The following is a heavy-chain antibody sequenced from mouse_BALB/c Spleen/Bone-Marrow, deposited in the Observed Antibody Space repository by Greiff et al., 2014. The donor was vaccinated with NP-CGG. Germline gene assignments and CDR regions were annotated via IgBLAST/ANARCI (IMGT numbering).Heavy chain of an antibody. Sequence: QVQLKESGPELVKPGASVKISCKASGYSFTSYYIHWVKQRPGQGLEWIGWIFPGSGNTKYNEKFKGKATLTADTSSSTAYMQPSSLTSEDSAVYFCARGRFTTVVATGAMDYWGQGTSVIVSS. D-gene: IGHD1-1*01. CDR1: GYSFTSYY. CDR2: IFPGSGNT. J-gene: IGHJ4*01. CDR3: ARGRFTTVVATGAMDY. V-gene: IGHV1-66*01.